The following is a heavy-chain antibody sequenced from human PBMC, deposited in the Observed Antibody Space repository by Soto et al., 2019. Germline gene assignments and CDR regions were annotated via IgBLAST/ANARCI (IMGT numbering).Heavy chain of an antibody. CDR2: ISAYNGNT. J-gene: IGHJ6*04. D-gene: IGHD3-3*01. V-gene: IGHV1-18*01. CDR3: ASQEWLFATQYPPLGMDV. CDR1: GYTFTSYG. Sequence: VQLVQSGAEVKKPGASVKVSCKASGYTFTSYGISWVRQAPGQGLEWMGWISAYNGNTNFAQKLQGRVTMTTHTSTSTAYREMKSLRSDDTAEYYCASQEWLFATQYPPLGMDVWGKGTTVTVSS.